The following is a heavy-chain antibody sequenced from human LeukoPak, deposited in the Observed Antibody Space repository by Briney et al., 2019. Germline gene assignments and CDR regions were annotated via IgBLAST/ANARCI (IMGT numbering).Heavy chain of an antibody. D-gene: IGHD3-10*01. V-gene: IGHV4-4*07. J-gene: IGHJ5*02. CDR2: IYRSGTT. CDR3: EREATRYGSGNYNWFDR. Sequence: SETLSLTCPVSGGSISNYYWAWIRQSAGKGLEWIGRIYRSGTTNYSPSLHSRVTMSIDTSQNYFSLKLTSVPAADTAVYYCEREATRYGSGNYNWFDRWGQGTLVTVSS. CDR1: GGSISNYY.